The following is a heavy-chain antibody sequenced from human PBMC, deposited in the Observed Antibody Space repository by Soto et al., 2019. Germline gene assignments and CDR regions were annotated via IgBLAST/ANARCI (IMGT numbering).Heavy chain of an antibody. CDR1: GFTFSSYA. J-gene: IGHJ4*02. CDR2: ISYDGSNK. V-gene: IGHV3-30-3*01. D-gene: IGHD4-17*01. CDR3: ARDHDYGGNFFDY. Sequence: QVQLVESGGGVVQPGRSLRLSCAASGFTFSSYAMHWVRQAPGKGLEWVAVISYDGSNKYYADSVKGRFTISRDNSKNTLYLQMNSLRADDTAVYYCARDHDYGGNFFDYWGQGTLVTVSS.